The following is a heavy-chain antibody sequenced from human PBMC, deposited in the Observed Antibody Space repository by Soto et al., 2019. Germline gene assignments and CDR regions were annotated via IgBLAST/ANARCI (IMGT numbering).Heavy chain of an antibody. D-gene: IGHD2-15*01. CDR1: GGTFSSYA. CDR3: ASGYCSGGSCYSGYFDY. V-gene: IGHV1-69*13. CDR2: IIPIFGTA. Sequence: GASVKVSCKASGGTFSSYAISWVRQAPGQGLEWMGGIIPIFGTANYAQKFQGRVTITADESTSTAYMELSSLRSEDTAVYYCASGYCSGGSCYSGYFDYWGQGTLVTVSS. J-gene: IGHJ4*02.